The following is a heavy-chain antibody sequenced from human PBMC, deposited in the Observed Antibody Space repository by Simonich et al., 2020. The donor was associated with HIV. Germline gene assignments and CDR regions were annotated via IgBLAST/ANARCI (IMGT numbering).Heavy chain of an antibody. J-gene: IGHJ4*02. D-gene: IGHD3-3*01. CDR3: ARRDRELILYFDY. CDR1: GGSSSGYY. V-gene: IGHV4-34*01. Sequence: QVQLQQWGAGLLKPSETLSLTFAVYGGSSSGYYLSWNRQPPGKGLEWIGEINHSGITNYKSSLNSRATISVDKSKNQFSLKLSSVTAADTAIYYCARRDRELILYFDYWGQGNLVTVSS. CDR2: INHSGIT.